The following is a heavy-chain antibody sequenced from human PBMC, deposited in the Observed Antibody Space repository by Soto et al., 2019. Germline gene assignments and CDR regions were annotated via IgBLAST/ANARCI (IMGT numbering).Heavy chain of an antibody. CDR2: IYYSGST. V-gene: IGHV4-59*08. J-gene: IGHJ4*02. CDR3: ARQEEMATIFGY. D-gene: IGHD5-12*01. Sequence: QVQLQESGPGLVKPSETLSLTCTVSGGSISSYYWSWIRQPPGKGLEWIGYIYYSGSTNYNPSLKSRVTLPVDTSKNQFSLKLSPVTAADTAVYYCARQEEMATIFGYWGQGTLVTVSS. CDR1: GGSISSYY.